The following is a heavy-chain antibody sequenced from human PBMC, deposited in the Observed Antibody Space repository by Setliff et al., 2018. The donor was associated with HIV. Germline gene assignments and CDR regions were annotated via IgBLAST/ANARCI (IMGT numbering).Heavy chain of an antibody. Sequence: GGSLRLSCAASGFPFSSYSMNWFRQPPGKGLEWVAYISGSSGSIYYTDSVKGRFTVSRDNAKDSLYLQMNSLRVEDAAVYYCARDATRGGDMDVWAKGTTVTVSS. CDR2: ISGSSGSI. J-gene: IGHJ6*03. CDR1: GFPFSSYS. CDR3: ARDATRGGDMDV. V-gene: IGHV3-48*01. D-gene: IGHD2-15*01.